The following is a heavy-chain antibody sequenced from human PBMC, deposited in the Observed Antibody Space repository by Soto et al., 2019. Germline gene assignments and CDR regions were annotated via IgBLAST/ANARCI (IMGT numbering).Heavy chain of an antibody. V-gene: IGHV1-46*01. Sequence: ASVKVSCKASGYTFTRYYIHWVRQAPGQGLEWMGIIDPSGGSTIYAQRFQGRVTMTRDTSTSTVYMDLSSLRSEDTAVYYCATYSSGWQGNEWGQGTLVTVSS. CDR1: GYTFTRYY. CDR2: IDPSGGST. CDR3: ATYSSGWQGNE. J-gene: IGHJ4*02. D-gene: IGHD6-19*01.